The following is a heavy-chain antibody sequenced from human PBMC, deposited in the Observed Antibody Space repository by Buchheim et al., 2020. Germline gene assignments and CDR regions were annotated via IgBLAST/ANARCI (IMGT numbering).Heavy chain of an antibody. CDR1: GFTFDDYT. CDR2: ISWDGGST. J-gene: IGHJ4*02. CDR3: ATNTEDCTNGVCYPYFDY. V-gene: IGHV3-43*01. Sequence: EVQLVESGGVVVQPGGSLRLSCAASGFTFDDYTMHWVRQAPGKGLEWVSLISWDGGSTYYADSVKGRFTISRDNSKNTLYLQMNSLRAEDTAVYYCATNTEDCTNGVCYPYFDYWGQGTL. D-gene: IGHD2-8*01.